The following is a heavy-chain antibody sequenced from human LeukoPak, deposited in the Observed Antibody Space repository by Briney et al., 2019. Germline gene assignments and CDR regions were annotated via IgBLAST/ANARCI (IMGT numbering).Heavy chain of an antibody. CDR1: GFTFSSYW. CDR3: VRVFGSYYGETITYYFDY. V-gene: IGHV3-7*01. Sequence: GGSLRLSCAASGFTFSSYWMSWVRQAPGKGLEWVANIKQDGSEKYYVDSVKGRFTISRDNAKNSLYLQMNSLRAEDTAVYYCVRVFGSYYGETITYYFDYWGQGTLVTVSS. J-gene: IGHJ4*02. CDR2: IKQDGSEK. D-gene: IGHD1-26*01.